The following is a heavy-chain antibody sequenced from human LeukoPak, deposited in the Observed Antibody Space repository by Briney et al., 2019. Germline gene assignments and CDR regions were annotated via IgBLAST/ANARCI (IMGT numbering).Heavy chain of an antibody. CDR2: ISYDGSNK. CDR3: ARSNSGSYKGYYFDY. J-gene: IGHJ4*02. Sequence: GRSLRLSCAASGFTFSSYAMHRVRQAPGKGLEWVAVISYDGSNKYYADSVKGRFTISRDNSKNTLYLQMNSLRAEDTAVYYCARSNSGSYKGYYFDYWGQGTLVTVSS. D-gene: IGHD1-26*01. V-gene: IGHV3-30-3*01. CDR1: GFTFSSYA.